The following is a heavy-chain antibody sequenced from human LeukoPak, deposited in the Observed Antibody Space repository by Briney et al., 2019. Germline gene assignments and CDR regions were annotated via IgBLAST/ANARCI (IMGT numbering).Heavy chain of an antibody. V-gene: IGHV3-21*01. CDR1: GFTFSSYT. CDR3: ARDYGGNSDY. Sequence: GGSLRLSCAATGFTFSSYTMNWLRQAPGKGLEWVSSITISSRYIYHADSVKGRFTISRDNAKNSLYLQMNSLRAEDTAVYYCARDYGGNSDYWGQGTLVTVSS. J-gene: IGHJ4*02. CDR2: ITISSRYI. D-gene: IGHD4-23*01.